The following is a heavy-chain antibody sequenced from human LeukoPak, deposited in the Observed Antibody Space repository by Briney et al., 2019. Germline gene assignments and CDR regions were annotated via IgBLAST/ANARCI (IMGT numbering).Heavy chain of an antibody. CDR2: INTNTGNP. J-gene: IGHJ5*02. V-gene: IGHV7-4-1*02. D-gene: IGHD3-22*01. CDR1: GYTFTSYA. CDR3: ARESVRRYYDSSGYFGWFDP. Sequence: GASVKVSCKASGYTFTSYAMNWVRQAPGQGLEWMGWINTNTGNPTYAQGFTGRFVFSLDTSVSTAYLQISSLKAEDTAVYYCARESVRRYYDSSGYFGWFDPWGQGTLVTVSS.